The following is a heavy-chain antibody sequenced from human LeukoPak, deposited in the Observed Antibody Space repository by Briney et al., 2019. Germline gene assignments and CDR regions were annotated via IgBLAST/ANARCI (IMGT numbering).Heavy chain of an antibody. V-gene: IGHV4-4*07. CDR2: IYTSGGT. CDR1: GGSLSRYH. Sequence: SETLSLTCTVSGGSLSRYHWSWIRQPAGKGLEWIGRIYTSGGTNYNPSLKSRVTMSVDTSKNQFSLRLTSVTAADTALYYCARNKYCDSTSCSNWFDPWGQGTLVTVSS. CDR3: ARNKYCDSTSCSNWFDP. J-gene: IGHJ5*02. D-gene: IGHD2-2*01.